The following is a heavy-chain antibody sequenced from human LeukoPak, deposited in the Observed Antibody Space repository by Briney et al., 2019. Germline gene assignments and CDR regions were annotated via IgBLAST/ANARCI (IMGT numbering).Heavy chain of an antibody. CDR3: ARDSGYDFVPYYFDY. J-gene: IGHJ4*02. Sequence: GGSLRLSCAASGFTFSSYSMNWVRQAPGKGLEWVSSITSSSGYIYYADSVKSRFTISRDNAKNSLYLQMNSLRAEDTAVYYCARDSGYDFVPYYFDYWGQGTLVTVSS. D-gene: IGHD5-12*01. V-gene: IGHV3-21*01. CDR2: ITSSSGYI. CDR1: GFTFSSYS.